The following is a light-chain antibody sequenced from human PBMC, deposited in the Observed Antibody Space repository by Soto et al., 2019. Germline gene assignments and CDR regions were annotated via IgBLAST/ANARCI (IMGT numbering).Light chain of an antibody. CDR1: SNDVGSYNF. CDR2: DDK. V-gene: IGLV2-23*01. CDR3: CSFAGRSTWV. Sequence: QSVLTQPASVSGSPGQSITFSCTGTSNDVGSYNFVSWYQQYPGKAPKLMIYDDKKRPSGVSNRFSGSKSGNTASLTISGLQAVDEADYYCCSFAGRSTWVFGGGTKLTVL. J-gene: IGLJ3*02.